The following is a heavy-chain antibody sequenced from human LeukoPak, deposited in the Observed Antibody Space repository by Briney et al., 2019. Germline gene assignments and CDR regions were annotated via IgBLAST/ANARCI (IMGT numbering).Heavy chain of an antibody. CDR2: ISSSGSTI. V-gene: IGHV3-48*03. CDR3: ARNDDYGDDY. CDR1: GFTFSSYE. D-gene: IGHD5-12*01. J-gene: IGHJ4*02. Sequence: PGGSLRLSCAASGFTFSSYEMNWVRQAPGKGLEWVSYISSSGSTIYYADSVKGRFTISRDNAKNSLYLQMNSLRAEDTAVYYCARNDDYGDDYWGQGTLVTVSS.